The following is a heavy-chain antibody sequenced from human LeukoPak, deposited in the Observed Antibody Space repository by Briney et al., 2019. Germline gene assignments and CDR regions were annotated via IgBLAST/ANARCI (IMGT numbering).Heavy chain of an antibody. D-gene: IGHD5-18*01. CDR1: GFTFSSYA. V-gene: IGHV3-23*01. CDR3: ARDPTPIQLWSYYMDV. CDR2: IGGSGSTT. Sequence: PGGSLRLSCAASGFTFSSYAMSWVRQAPGKGLEWVSAIGGSGSTTYYADSVKGRFTISRDNAKNSLYLQMNSLRAEDTAVYYCARDPTPIQLWSYYMDVWGKGTTVTISS. J-gene: IGHJ6*03.